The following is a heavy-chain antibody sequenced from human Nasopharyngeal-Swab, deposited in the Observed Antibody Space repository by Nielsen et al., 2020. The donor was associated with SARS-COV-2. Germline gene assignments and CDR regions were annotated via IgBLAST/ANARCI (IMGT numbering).Heavy chain of an antibody. D-gene: IGHD3-3*01. CDR2: ISYDGSNK. CDR1: GFTFSSYG. V-gene: IGHV3-30*03. Sequence: GESLKISCAAPGFTFSSYGMHWVRQAPGKGLEWVAVISYDGSNKYYADSVKGRFTISRDNSKNTLYLQMNSLRAEDTAVYYCARDGPYYDFWSGYWGSMDVWGQGTTVTVSS. CDR3: ARDGPYYDFWSGYWGSMDV. J-gene: IGHJ6*02.